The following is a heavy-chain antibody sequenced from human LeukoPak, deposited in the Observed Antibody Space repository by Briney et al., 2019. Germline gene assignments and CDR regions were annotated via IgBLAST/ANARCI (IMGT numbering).Heavy chain of an antibody. V-gene: IGHV1-18*01. CDR1: GYTFINYG. D-gene: IGHD5-12*01. J-gene: IGHJ4*02. CDR3: ARDFGLGGYSGYDEVYFDY. Sequence: ASVKVSCKASGYTFINYGISWVRQAPGQGLEWMGWISGYNGHTNYAQNVQGRVTMTTETSTSTAYMELRSLTSDDTAVYYCARDFGLGGYSGYDEVYFDYWGQGTLVTVSS. CDR2: ISGYNGHT.